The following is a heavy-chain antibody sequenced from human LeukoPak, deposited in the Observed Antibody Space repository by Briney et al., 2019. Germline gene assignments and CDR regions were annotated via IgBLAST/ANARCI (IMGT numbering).Heavy chain of an antibody. Sequence: SETLRLTCAASGYSFSSGYTWAWIRKPPGRGLEWVATFSHSGSTFYTPSLKSRVTISVDTSKNQFSLKLRSVTAADTAVYYCAREVFGWSRHNWFDPWGQGTQVTVSA. D-gene: IGHD3-3*01. CDR1: GYSFSSGYT. J-gene: IGHJ5*02. V-gene: IGHV4-38-2*02. CDR2: FSHSGST. CDR3: AREVFGWSRHNWFDP.